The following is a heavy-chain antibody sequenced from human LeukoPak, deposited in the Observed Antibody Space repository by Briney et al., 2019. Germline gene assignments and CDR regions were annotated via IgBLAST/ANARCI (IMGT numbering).Heavy chain of an antibody. CDR1: GFTVSSNY. Sequence: GGSLRLSCAASGFTVSSNYMSWVRQAPGKGLEWVSILYSGGSTYYADSVKGRFTVSRDNSKNTLSLQMNSLRAGDTAVYYCAREPLTGYYFDYWGQGTLVTVSS. CDR3: AREPLTGYYFDY. V-gene: IGHV3-66*01. J-gene: IGHJ4*02. D-gene: IGHD1-14*01. CDR2: LYSGGST.